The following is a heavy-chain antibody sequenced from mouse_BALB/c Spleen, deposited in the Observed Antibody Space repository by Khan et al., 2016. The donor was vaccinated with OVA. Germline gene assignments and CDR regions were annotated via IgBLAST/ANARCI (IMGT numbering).Heavy chain of an antibody. V-gene: IGHV9-4*02. Sequence: QIQLVQSGPELKKPGETVRISCKASGYTFTTAGIQWVQKMPGKGLKWIGWINTHSGVPKYAEDFKGRFGFSLEISDSTAYLQITNLKNEDRATYFCASGGARDRRNDGGAMEYWGQGTSVTVSS. D-gene: IGHD3-2*01. CDR3: ASGGARDRRNDGGAMEY. J-gene: IGHJ4*01. CDR1: GYTFTTAG. CDR2: INTHSGVP.